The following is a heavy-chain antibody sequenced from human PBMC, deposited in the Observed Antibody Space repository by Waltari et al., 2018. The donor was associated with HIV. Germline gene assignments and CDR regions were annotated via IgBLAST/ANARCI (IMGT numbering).Heavy chain of an antibody. CDR1: GFNFRAYI. D-gene: IGHD6-19*01. CDR2: ISATGKT. V-gene: IGHV3-23*01. J-gene: IGHJ5*02. Sequence: EVQLLESGGGLVQPGGSLRLSCAASGFNFRAYIMTWVRQAPGEGLGWVSGISATGKTYYADSVKGRFTISRDNSKNTLSLLMNSLRVEDTAVYYCAKVSVGIPVAGTKVSWGQGTLVTVSS. CDR3: AKVSVGIPVAGTKVS.